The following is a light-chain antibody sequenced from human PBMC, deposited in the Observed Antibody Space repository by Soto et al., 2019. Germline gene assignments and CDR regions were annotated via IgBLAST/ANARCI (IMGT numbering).Light chain of an antibody. CDR3: SSYAGSNTFVV. J-gene: IGLJ2*01. Sequence: QSVLTQPPSASGSPGQSVTISCTGTTNDVGGYKYVSWYQQYPDKAPKLLIFEVTKRPSGVPDRFSGSKSGNTASLTVSGLQAEDEADYYCSSYAGSNTFVVFGGGTKLTVL. CDR1: TNDVGGYKY. V-gene: IGLV2-8*01. CDR2: EVT.